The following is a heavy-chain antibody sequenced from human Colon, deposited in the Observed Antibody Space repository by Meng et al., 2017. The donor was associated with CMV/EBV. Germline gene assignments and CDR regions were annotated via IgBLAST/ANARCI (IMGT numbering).Heavy chain of an antibody. CDR3: TSGSGSYYGMDV. Sequence: GESLKISCAASGFTFSSYSMNWVRQAPGKGLEWVGRITNKPNIYATQYAASVKGRFTISRDDSRNSLYLQMSRLRIEDSAVYFCTSGSGSYYGMDVWGRGTTVTVSS. V-gene: IGHV3-72*01. J-gene: IGHJ6*02. D-gene: IGHD3-10*01. CDR2: ITNKPNIYAT. CDR1: GFTFSSYS.